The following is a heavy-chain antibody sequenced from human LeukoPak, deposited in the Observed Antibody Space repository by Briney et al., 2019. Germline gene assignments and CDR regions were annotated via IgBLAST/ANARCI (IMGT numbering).Heavy chain of an antibody. V-gene: IGHV3-66*04. CDR3: ARLYYYDSSGYYGYYFDY. CDR2: IYSGGGT. CDR1: GFTVSSNY. D-gene: IGHD3-22*01. Sequence: GGSLRLSCAASGFTVSSNYMSWVRQAPGKGLEWVSVIYSGGGTSYADSVKGRFTISRDTSKNTLYLQMNSLRAEDTAVYYCARLYYYDSSGYYGYYFDYWGQGTLVTVPS. J-gene: IGHJ4*02.